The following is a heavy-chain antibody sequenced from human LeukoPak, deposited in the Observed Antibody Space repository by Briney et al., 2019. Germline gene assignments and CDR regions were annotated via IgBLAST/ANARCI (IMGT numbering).Heavy chain of an antibody. CDR1: GYRFTNYR. J-gene: IGHJ4*02. CDR3: ATLIEVVIYDAICNNF. D-gene: IGHD4/OR15-4a*01. CDR2: IYPGDSET. V-gene: IGHV5-51*01. Sequence: GESLKISCKGSGYRFTNYRIGWVRQMPGKGLEWMGVIYPGDSETTYSPSFQGQVTISADTSLTTAYLHWNTPKASATALYYSATLIEVVIYDAICNNFWGEGTLVTVAS.